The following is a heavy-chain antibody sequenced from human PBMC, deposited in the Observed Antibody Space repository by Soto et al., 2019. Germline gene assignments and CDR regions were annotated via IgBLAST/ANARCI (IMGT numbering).Heavy chain of an antibody. CDR2: TYYRSKWYH. J-gene: IGHJ5*01. CDR3: ARLIGDSWLDS. Sequence: QVQLQQSGPGLVKPSQTLSLTCAISGESVSTNSATWDWIRQSPSRGLEWLGRTYYRSKWYHDYAVSVTGRITINADTSNTQLSLQLTSVTPDDTAVYYCARLIGDSWLDSWGQGTLVTVSS. V-gene: IGHV6-1*01. CDR1: GESVSTNSAT.